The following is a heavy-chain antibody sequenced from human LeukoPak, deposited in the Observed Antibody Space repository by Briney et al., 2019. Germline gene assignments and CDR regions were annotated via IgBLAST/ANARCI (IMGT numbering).Heavy chain of an antibody. Sequence: SETLSLTCTVSGGSISSSSYYWGWIRQPPGKGLEWIGSIYYSGSTYYNPSLKSRVTISVDTSKNQFSLKLSSATAADTAVYYCARVTVTTNYYYYMDVWGKGTTVTVSS. CDR2: IYYSGST. CDR3: ARVTVTTNYYYYMDV. CDR1: GGSISSSSYY. V-gene: IGHV4-39*07. D-gene: IGHD4-11*01. J-gene: IGHJ6*03.